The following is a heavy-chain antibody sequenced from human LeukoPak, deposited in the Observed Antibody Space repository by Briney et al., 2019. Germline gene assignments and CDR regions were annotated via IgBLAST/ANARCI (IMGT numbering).Heavy chain of an antibody. D-gene: IGHD5-18*01. CDR2: INHSGST. CDR1: GGSFSGYY. V-gene: IGHV4-34*01. Sequence: KASETLSLTCAVYGGSFSGYYWSWIRQPPGKGLEWIGEINHSGSTNYNPSLESRVTISVDTSKNQFSLKLASVTAADTAIYYCAKGAGGFSYYNWFDPWGQGTLVTVSS. J-gene: IGHJ5*02. CDR3: AKGAGGFSYYNWFDP.